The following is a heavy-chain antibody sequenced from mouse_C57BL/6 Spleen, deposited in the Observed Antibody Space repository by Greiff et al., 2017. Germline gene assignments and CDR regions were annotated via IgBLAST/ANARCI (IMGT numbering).Heavy chain of an antibody. CDR2: IDPSDSET. D-gene: IGHD2-3*01. V-gene: IGHV1-52*01. CDR1: GYTFTSYW. J-gene: IGHJ4*01. Sequence: VQLQQPGAELVRPGSSVKLSCKASGYTFTSYWMHWVKQRPIQGLEWIGNIDPSDSETNYNQKFKGKATLTVDKSSSTAYMQISSLTSADSAVYDCARGNDADDGMDYWGQGTSVTVSS. CDR3: ARGNDADDGMDY.